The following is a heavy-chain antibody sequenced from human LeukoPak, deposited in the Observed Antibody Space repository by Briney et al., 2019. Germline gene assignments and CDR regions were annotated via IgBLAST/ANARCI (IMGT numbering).Heavy chain of an antibody. CDR2: INPSGDIT. V-gene: IGHV1-46*01. J-gene: IGHJ4*02. Sequence: ASVKVSCKASGYTFTSYYIHWVRQAPGQGLEWMGIINPSGDITSYAQKFQGRVTLTRDTSTSTGYMELRSLRSDDTAVYYCARVLDFDIDYWGQGTLVTVSS. CDR1: GYTFTSYY. D-gene: IGHD3-9*01. CDR3: ARVLDFDIDY.